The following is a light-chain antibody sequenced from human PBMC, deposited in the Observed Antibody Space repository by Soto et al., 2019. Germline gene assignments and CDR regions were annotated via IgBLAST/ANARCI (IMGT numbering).Light chain of an antibody. V-gene: IGKV3-15*01. CDR3: QQGHDWPLT. CDR2: GVS. Sequence: EIVMTQSRATLFVSPGERATLSCRASQRISGELAWYQQRPGQPPRLLIYGVSTRATGVPDRFSGSGSGSDVTLTISGLQSEDFAFYYCQQGHDWPLTFGQGTRLDI. J-gene: IGKJ2*01. CDR1: QRISGE.